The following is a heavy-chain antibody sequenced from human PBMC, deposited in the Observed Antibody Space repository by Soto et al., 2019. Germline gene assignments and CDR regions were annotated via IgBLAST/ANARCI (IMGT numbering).Heavy chain of an antibody. CDR1: GFTFSGYD. V-gene: IGHV3-23*01. CDR3: AKNRSRVTTSWHFDY. Sequence: EVPLLESGGDLVQPGRSLRLSCAASGFTFSGYDMSWVRQALGKGLEWVSVIQGGGNSAYYADSVKGRFTISRDNSKNTLYLQMSSLRGEDPAVYYCAKNRSRVTTSWHFDYWGQGTLVTVSS. D-gene: IGHD4-17*01. CDR2: IQGGGNSA. J-gene: IGHJ4*02.